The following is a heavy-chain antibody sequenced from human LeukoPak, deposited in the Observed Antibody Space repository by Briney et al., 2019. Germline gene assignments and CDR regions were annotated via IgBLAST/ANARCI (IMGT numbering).Heavy chain of an antibody. Sequence: GGSLRLSCAASGFTFSSYGMHWVRQAPGKGLEGVAVISYDGTNKFYADSAKGQFTISRDNSKNTLFLQKNSLRAGDTAVYYCAKELYSTTWFDYWGQGTLVTVSS. CDR2: ISYDGTNK. CDR1: GFTFSSYG. CDR3: AKELYSTTWFDY. V-gene: IGHV3-30*18. J-gene: IGHJ5*01. D-gene: IGHD6-13*01.